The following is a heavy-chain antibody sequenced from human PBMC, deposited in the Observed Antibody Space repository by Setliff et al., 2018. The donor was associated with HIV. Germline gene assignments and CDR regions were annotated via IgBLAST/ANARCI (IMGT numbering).Heavy chain of an antibody. CDR3: AKAAVEMTTIAFGGPPGY. V-gene: IGHV1-69*11. CDR2: IIPFIDAT. Sequence: SVKVSCKASGGTFRSYPINWVRQAPGQGLEWMGTIIPFIDATHYAQSFQGRLTITADESSNTAYMELSSLRLHDTAVYYCAKAAVEMTTIAFGGPPGYWGQGTLVTVSS. J-gene: IGHJ4*02. CDR1: GGTFRSYP. D-gene: IGHD3-16*01.